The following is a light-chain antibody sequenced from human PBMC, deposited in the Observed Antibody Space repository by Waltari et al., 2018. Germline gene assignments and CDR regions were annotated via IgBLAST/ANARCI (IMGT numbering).Light chain of an antibody. CDR1: QSVSSTY. CDR3: QQYKNWPRT. V-gene: IGKV3D-15*01. CDR2: GAS. Sequence: EIVMTHSPATLSVSPGERATLSCRASQSVSSTYLAWDQQKPGQAPRLLIYGASTRATGIPARFSGSGAGTEFTLTINSLQSEDFAVYYCQQYKNWPRTFGQGTKLEIK. J-gene: IGKJ2*01.